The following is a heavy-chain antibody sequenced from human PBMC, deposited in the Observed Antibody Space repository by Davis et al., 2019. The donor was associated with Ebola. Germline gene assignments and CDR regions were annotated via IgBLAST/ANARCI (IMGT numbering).Heavy chain of an antibody. CDR2: IYYSGST. CDR1: GGSISSYY. Sequence: PSETLSLTCTVSGGSISSYYWSWIRQPPGKGLEWIGYIYYSGSTNYNPSLKSRVTISVDTSKNQFSLKLSSVTAADTAVYYCARYIVVRDWFDPWGQGTLVTVSS. V-gene: IGHV4-59*01. CDR3: ARYIVVRDWFDP. D-gene: IGHD2-21*01. J-gene: IGHJ5*02.